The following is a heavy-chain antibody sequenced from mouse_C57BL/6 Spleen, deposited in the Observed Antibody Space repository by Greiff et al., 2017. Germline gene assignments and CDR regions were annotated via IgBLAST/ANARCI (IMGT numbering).Heavy chain of an antibody. CDR1: GYTFTDHT. CDR3: ERNGHYYDRGPQVDY. D-gene: IGHD1-1*01. V-gene: IGHV1-78*01. J-gene: IGHJ2*01. Sequence: QVQLKQSDAELVKPGASVKISCKVSGYTFTDHTIHWMKQRPEQGLEWIGYIYPRDGSTKYNEKFKGKDTLTADKSSSTAYMQLNSLTSEDSAVYFCERNGHYYDRGPQVDYWGQGTTLTVSS. CDR2: IYPRDGST.